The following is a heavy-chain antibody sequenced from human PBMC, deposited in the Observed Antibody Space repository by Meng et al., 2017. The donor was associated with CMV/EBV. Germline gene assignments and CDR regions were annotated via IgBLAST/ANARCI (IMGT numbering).Heavy chain of an antibody. CDR1: GGTSSSYA. CDR3: ARRDFGVVTGAGGLYYGMDV. CDR2: IIPIFGTA. V-gene: IGHV1-69*05. D-gene: IGHD3-3*01. Sequence: SVKVSCKASGGTSSSYAISWVRQAPGQGLEWMGGIIPIFGTANYAQKFQGRVTITTDESTSTAYMELSSLRSEDTAVYYCARRDFGVVTGAGGLYYGMDVWGQGTTVTVSS. J-gene: IGHJ6*02.